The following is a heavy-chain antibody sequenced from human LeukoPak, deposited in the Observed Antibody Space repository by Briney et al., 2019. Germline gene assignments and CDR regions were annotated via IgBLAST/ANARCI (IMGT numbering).Heavy chain of an antibody. V-gene: IGHV3-23*01. CDR3: AKVGSGWYYFDY. J-gene: IGHJ4*02. CDR2: ISGRGVST. D-gene: IGHD6-19*01. Sequence: GGSLRLSCAASGFTLSSYVMSWVRQAPGKGLEWVSGISGRGVSTYYADSVKGRYTISRDNSKNTLYLQMNSLRAEDTAVYYCAKVGSGWYYFDYWGQGTLVTVSS. CDR1: GFTLSSYV.